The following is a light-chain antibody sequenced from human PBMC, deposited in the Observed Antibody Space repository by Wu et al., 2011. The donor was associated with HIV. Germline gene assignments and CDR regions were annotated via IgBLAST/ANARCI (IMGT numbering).Light chain of an antibody. CDR3: QQYGSTPRT. V-gene: IGKV3-11*01. CDR2: DAS. CDR1: QSVSSY. Sequence: EIVLTQFPVTLSLSPGERATLSCRASQSVSSYLAWYQQKPGQAPRLLIYDASNRATGIPPRFSGSGSGTDFTLTISRLEPEDFAVYFCQQYGSTPRTFGQGTKVKVK. J-gene: IGKJ1*01.